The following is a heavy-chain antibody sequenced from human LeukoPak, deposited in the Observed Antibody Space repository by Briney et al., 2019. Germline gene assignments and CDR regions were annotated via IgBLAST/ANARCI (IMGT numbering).Heavy chain of an antibody. V-gene: IGHV4-39*07. D-gene: IGHD3-10*01. Sequence: SETLSLTCTVSGGSISSSSYYWGWIRQPPGKGLEWIGSIYYSGSTYYNPSLKSRVTMSVDTSKNQFSLKLSSVTAADTAVYYCARGKEVITMLRGLKPGYYFDYWGQGTLVTVSS. CDR3: ARGKEVITMLRGLKPGYYFDY. CDR2: IYYSGST. J-gene: IGHJ4*02. CDR1: GGSISSSSYY.